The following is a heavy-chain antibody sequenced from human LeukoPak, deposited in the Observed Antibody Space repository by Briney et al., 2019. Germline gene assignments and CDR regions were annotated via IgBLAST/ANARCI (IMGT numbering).Heavy chain of an antibody. CDR2: MTGNGGSL. V-gene: IGHV3-23*01. Sequence: GGSLRLSCAASGFTFSTYAMSWVRQAPGKWLEWVSGMTGNGGSLYYAGSVKGRFTISRDNSKNTLYVQMNSLRADDTAVYYCARGRGSDGLDVWGQGTTVTVSS. CDR3: ARGRGSDGLDV. J-gene: IGHJ6*02. CDR1: GFTFSTYA.